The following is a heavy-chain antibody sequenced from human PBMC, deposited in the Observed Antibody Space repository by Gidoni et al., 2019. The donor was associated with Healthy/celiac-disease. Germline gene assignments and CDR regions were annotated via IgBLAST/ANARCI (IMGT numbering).Heavy chain of an antibody. D-gene: IGHD6-19*01. CDR1: GGTFSSYA. CDR2: IIPIFGTA. CDR3: ARSAGDVSGWYGVDY. V-gene: IGHV1-69*01. Sequence: QVQLVQSGAEVTKPGSSVKVSFKASGGTFSSYAISWVRQAPGQGLEWMGGIIPIFGTANYAQKFQGRVTITADESTSTAYMELSSLRSEDTAVYYCARSAGDVSGWYGVDYWGQGTLVTVSS. J-gene: IGHJ4*02.